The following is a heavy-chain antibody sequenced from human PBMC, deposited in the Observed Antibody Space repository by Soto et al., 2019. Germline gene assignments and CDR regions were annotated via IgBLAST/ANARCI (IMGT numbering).Heavy chain of an antibody. V-gene: IGHV3-30-3*01. CDR1: GFPFSSHA. CDR3: VAEIGVRNFDS. J-gene: IGHJ4*02. D-gene: IGHD3-22*01. Sequence: QVQLVESEGGVVQPGRSLRLSCPASGFPFSSHAMHWARQAPGKGLEWVAVVSYDGSSAHYADSVRGRFIVSRDNSKNTLYLQMNRVRVEDTAVYYCVAEIGVRNFDSWGQGTLVTVSS. CDR2: VSYDGSSA.